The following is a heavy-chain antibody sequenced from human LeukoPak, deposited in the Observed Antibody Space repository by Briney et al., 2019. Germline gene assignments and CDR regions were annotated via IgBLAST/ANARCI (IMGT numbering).Heavy chain of an antibody. CDR3: ARGRFRTDSSDAFDI. CDR1: GGTFSSYA. D-gene: IGHD3-22*01. J-gene: IGHJ3*02. CDR2: IIPIFGIA. Sequence: GASVKVSCKASGGTFSSYAISGVRQAPGQGLEWMGRIIPIFGIANYAQKFQGRVTITADKSTSTAYMELSSLRSEDTAVYYCARGRFRTDSSDAFDIWGQGTMVTVSS. V-gene: IGHV1-69*04.